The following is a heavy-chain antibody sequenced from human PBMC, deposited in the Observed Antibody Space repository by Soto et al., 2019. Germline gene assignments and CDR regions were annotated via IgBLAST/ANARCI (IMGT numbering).Heavy chain of an antibody. Sequence: QVQLVQSGDEVKKPGASVKVSCRASGYTFTSYGVSWVRQAPGQGLEWMGWISAHNGNTNYAQQFQGRVTMTTDTSTSTPYVDMRSLRFDDTAVYYCVRSLYTSGYYRVWGQGTLVTVSS. CDR3: VRSLYTSGYYRV. D-gene: IGHD6-19*01. J-gene: IGHJ4*02. CDR1: GYTFTSYG. V-gene: IGHV1-18*01. CDR2: ISAHNGNT.